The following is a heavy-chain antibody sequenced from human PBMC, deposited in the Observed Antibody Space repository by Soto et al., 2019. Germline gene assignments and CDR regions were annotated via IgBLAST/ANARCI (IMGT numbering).Heavy chain of an antibody. D-gene: IGHD4-4*01. J-gene: IGHJ6*03. CDR2: ISGSGGST. V-gene: IGHV3-23*01. CDR1: GFTFSSYA. Sequence: GGSLRLSCAASGFTFSSYAMSWVRQAPGKGLEWVSAISGSGGSTYYADSVKGRFTISRDNSKNTLYLQMNSLRAEDTAVYYCAKGSKYYSSGDYNPPTYYYYMDVWGKGTTVTVSS. CDR3: AKGSKYYSSGDYNPPTYYYYMDV.